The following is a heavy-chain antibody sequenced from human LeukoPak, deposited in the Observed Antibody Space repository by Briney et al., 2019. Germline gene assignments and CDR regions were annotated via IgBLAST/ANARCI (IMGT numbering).Heavy chain of an antibody. CDR1: GYSFTSYW. CDR2: IYPGDSDT. V-gene: IGHV5-51*01. Sequence: GESLKISCKGSGYSFTSYWIGWVRQMPGKGLEWMGIIYPGDSDTRYSPSFQGQVTISADKSISTAYLQWSSLKASDTAMYYCARRDVVVVAATDHDAFDIWGQGTMVIVSS. J-gene: IGHJ3*02. D-gene: IGHD2-15*01. CDR3: ARRDVVVVAATDHDAFDI.